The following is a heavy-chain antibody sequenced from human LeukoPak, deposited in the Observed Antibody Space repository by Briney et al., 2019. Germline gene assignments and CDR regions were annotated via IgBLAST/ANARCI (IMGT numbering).Heavy chain of an antibody. Sequence: GRSLRLSCAASGFTFSSYSMNWVRQAPGKGLEWVSSISSSSSYIHYADSVKGRFTISRDNAKNSLYLQMNSLRAEDTAVYYCARDQQPNYYDSSGYKTHDAFDIWGQGTMVTVSS. CDR3: ARDQQPNYYDSSGYKTHDAFDI. CDR2: ISSSSSYI. CDR1: GFTFSSYS. V-gene: IGHV3-21*01. D-gene: IGHD3-22*01. J-gene: IGHJ3*02.